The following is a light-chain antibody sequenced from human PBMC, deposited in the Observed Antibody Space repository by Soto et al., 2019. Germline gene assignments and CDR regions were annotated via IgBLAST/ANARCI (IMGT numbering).Light chain of an antibody. CDR1: SSDVGGYNY. CDR3: SSYVGSNIHDV. J-gene: IGLJ1*01. Sequence: QSALTQPPSASGSPGQSVTISCTGTSSDVGGYNYVSWYQQHPGKAPKLMIYEVSKRPSGVPDRFSGSKSGNTASLTVSGLQAEDEADYYCSSYVGSNIHDVFGSGTKLTVL. V-gene: IGLV2-8*01. CDR2: EVS.